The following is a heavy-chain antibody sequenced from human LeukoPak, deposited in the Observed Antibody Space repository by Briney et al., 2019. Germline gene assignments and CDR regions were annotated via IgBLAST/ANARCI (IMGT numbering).Heavy chain of an antibody. D-gene: IGHD3-16*01. CDR1: GFAFRNYW. J-gene: IGHJ5*02. CDR3: AKGDKMLTWRRTYNRFDP. CDR2: IHHDGSNK. Sequence: GGSLRLSCVASGFAFRNYWMYWVRQAPGKGLDWVAFIHHDGSNKYYADSVRGRFTISRDNSKNTLYLQMNSLRAEDTAVYFCAKGDKMLTWRRTYNRFDPWGQGTLVTVSS. V-gene: IGHV3-30*02.